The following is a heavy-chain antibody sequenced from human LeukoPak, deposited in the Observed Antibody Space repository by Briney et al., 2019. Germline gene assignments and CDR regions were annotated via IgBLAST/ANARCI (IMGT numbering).Heavy chain of an antibody. J-gene: IGHJ4*02. Sequence: GGSLRLSCAASGFTFSSYAMSWVRQAPGKGLEYVSTISSNGGSTYYADSVKGRFTISRDNSKNTLYLQMNSLRAEDTAVYYCVRGQGVQWNYWGQGTQVTVSS. CDR2: ISSNGGST. D-gene: IGHD1-26*01. CDR1: GFTFSSYA. CDR3: VRGQGVQWNY. V-gene: IGHV3-64*04.